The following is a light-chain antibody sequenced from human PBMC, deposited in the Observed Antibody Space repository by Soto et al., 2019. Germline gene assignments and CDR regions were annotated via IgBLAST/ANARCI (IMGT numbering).Light chain of an antibody. CDR3: QPSVSPLSPYV. V-gene: IGLV1-40*01. CDR2: ENN. CDR1: SSNIGAGYE. J-gene: IGLJ1*01. Sequence: QSVLTQPPSVSEAPGQRVTISCTGSSSNIGAGYEAHWYQQVPGTAPKLLIYENNNRPSGVPDRFSGCKSGPSASLAITGLQGEGGAQDRCQPSVSPLSPYVLGTGTNLPVL.